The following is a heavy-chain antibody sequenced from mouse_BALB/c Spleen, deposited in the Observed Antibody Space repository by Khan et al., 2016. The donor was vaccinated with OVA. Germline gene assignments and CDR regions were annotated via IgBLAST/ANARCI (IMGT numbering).Heavy chain of an antibody. J-gene: IGHJ2*01. V-gene: IGHV1-77*01. CDR2: IYPGSGNT. Sequence: QVQLKQSRTELARPGASVKLSCKASGYTFTDYYINWVKQRPGQGLEWIGEIYPGSGNTYYTEKFKGKATLTTDNSTSTAYLQLSRLTSEDAAVYFCARRDTTSLDCWGQGTTLTLSA. D-gene: IGHD1-1*01. CDR1: GYTFTDYY. CDR3: ARRDTTSLDC.